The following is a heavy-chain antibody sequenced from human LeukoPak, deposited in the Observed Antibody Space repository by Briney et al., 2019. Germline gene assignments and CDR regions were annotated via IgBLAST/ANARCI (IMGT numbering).Heavy chain of an antibody. Sequence: GGSLRLSCAASGFTVSSNYMSWVRQAPGEGLEWVSVIYSGGSTYYADSVKGRFTISRDNSKNTLYLQMNSLRAEDTAVYYCALVVVASHSAFDYWGQGTLVTVSS. CDR2: IYSGGST. CDR3: ALVVVASHSAFDY. D-gene: IGHD2-2*01. V-gene: IGHV3-66*02. CDR1: GFTVSSNY. J-gene: IGHJ4*02.